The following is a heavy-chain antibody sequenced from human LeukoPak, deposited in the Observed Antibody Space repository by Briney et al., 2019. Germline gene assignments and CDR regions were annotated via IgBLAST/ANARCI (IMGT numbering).Heavy chain of an antibody. V-gene: IGHV4-31*03. J-gene: IGHJ6*02. Sequence: SETLSLTCTVSGGSISSGGYYWSWICQHPGNGLEWIGYIYYSGSTYYNPSLKSRVTISVDTSKNQFSLKLSAVTAADTAVYYCARGSPQLYYYYGMDVWGQGTTVTVSS. D-gene: IGHD1-1*01. CDR2: IYYSGST. CDR1: GGSISSGGYY. CDR3: ARGSPQLYYYYGMDV.